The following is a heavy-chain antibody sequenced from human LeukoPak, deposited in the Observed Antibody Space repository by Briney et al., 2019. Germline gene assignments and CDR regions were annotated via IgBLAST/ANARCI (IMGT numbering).Heavy chain of an antibody. CDR3: ARVTYVDDMLYQYFDY. D-gene: IGHD4-17*01. CDR1: SYSVSSGSY. J-gene: IGHJ4*02. Sequence: SETLSLTCAVSSYSVSSGSYWGWIRQSPGKGLEWVGSIFHSGNSYYNPSLKSRLTMSVDTSKNQFSLKLTSVTAADTALYYCARVTYVDDMLYQYFDYWGQGILVTVSS. CDR2: IFHSGNS. V-gene: IGHV4-38-2*01.